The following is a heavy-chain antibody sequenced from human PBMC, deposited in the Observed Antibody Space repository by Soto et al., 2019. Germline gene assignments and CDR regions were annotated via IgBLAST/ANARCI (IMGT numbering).Heavy chain of an antibody. CDR1: GGSFSGYY. J-gene: IGHJ4*02. Sequence: SETLSLTCAVYGGSFSGYYWSWIRQPPGKGLEWIGEINHSGSTNYNPSLKSRVTISVDTSKNQFSLKLSSVTAADTAVYYCASTRAAYSGRMNYWRQGTLVTVSS. CDR2: INHSGST. V-gene: IGHV4-34*01. CDR3: ASTRAAYSGRMNY. D-gene: IGHD3-10*01.